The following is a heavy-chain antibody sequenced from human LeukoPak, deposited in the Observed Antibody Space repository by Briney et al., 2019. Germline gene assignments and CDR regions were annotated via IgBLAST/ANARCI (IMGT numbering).Heavy chain of an antibody. Sequence: ASVKVSCKVSGYTLTELSMHWVRQAPGQGLEWMGWINPNSGGTNYAQKFQGWVTMTRDTSISTAYMELSRLRSDDTAVYYCARDRRSHYYGSGSYYPDVFDIWGQGTMVTVSS. CDR3: ARDRRSHYYGSGSYYPDVFDI. CDR2: INPNSGGT. J-gene: IGHJ3*02. CDR1: GYTLTELS. D-gene: IGHD3-10*01. V-gene: IGHV1-2*04.